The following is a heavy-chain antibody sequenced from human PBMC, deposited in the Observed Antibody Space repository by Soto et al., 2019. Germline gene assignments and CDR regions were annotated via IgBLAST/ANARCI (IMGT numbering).Heavy chain of an antibody. J-gene: IGHJ4*02. CDR2: TSYDGNNK. Sequence: QVQLVEPGGGVVQPGTSLRLSCAASGFRFKSFVMHWVRQAPGKGLEWVAFTSYDGNNKDYGDSVKGRFTVSRDNSQNTLHLQMDFLPPADTALYYCARWGTTGGFDLWGQGTLVSVSS. CDR3: ARWGTTGGFDL. V-gene: IGHV3-30*19. D-gene: IGHD3-16*01. CDR1: GFRFKSFV.